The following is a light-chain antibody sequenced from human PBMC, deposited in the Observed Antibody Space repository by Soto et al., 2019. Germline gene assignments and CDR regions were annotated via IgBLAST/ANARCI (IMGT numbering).Light chain of an antibody. CDR2: DVS. CDR3: SSYTSSSTLAV. Sequence: QSALTQPASVSGSPGQSITISCTGTSSDVGGYNYVSWYQQHPGKAPKLMIYDVSNRPSGVSNRFSGSKSGNTASLTISGLQADDEADYYCSSYTSSSTLAVFGGGTKVTVL. V-gene: IGLV2-14*01. CDR1: SSDVGGYNY. J-gene: IGLJ2*01.